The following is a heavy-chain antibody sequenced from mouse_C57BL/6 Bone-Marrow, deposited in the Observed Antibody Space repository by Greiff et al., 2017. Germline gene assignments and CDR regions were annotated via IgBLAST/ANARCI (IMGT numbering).Heavy chain of an antibody. D-gene: IGHD2-4*01. CDR2: ISPSHGDA. J-gene: IGHJ2*01. CDR3: ASPRYDSIDY. Sequence: VQLQQPGPELVRPGFSVKISCKGSGYTFTNYGMPWLKQSPAHSLEWIGYISPSHGDARYNQKFKDKATMTVDKSSSTAYMELTRLTSEDSAVYYCASPRYDSIDYWGQGTTLTVSS. CDR1: GYTFTNYG. V-gene: IGHV1-67*01.